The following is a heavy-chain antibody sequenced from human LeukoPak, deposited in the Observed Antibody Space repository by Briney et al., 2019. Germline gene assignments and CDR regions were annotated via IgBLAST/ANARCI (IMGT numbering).Heavy chain of an antibody. Sequence: SETLSLTCTVSGGSISSLTYYWGWIRQPPGKGLEWIASIFYSGTTYYSPSLKGRLAISVNRSNNQFSLRLSFMTAADTAVYFCAGYSAGWSSGGGYWGQGTLVTVSS. CDR1: GGSISSLTYY. CDR3: AGYSAGWSSGGGY. D-gene: IGHD6-19*01. CDR2: IFYSGTT. V-gene: IGHV4-39*01. J-gene: IGHJ4*02.